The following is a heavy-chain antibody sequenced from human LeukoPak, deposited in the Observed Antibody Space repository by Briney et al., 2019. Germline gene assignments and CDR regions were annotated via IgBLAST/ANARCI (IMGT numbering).Heavy chain of an antibody. CDR3: ARDRDSDYEWGPFDP. D-gene: IGHD4-11*01. CDR2: TYYRSKWSH. V-gene: IGHV6-1*01. Sequence: SQTLSLTCATSGDSVSSDTASWNWLRQSPSRGLEWLGRTYYRSKWSHTYAPSVESRLTINPDTSRNQFSLQLKSVTPEDTAIYYCARDRDSDYEWGPFDPWGQGTLVTVSS. CDR1: GDSVSSDTAS. J-gene: IGHJ5*02.